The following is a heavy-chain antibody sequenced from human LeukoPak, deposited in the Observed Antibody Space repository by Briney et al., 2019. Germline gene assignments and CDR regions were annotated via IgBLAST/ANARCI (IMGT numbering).Heavy chain of an antibody. Sequence: PGGSLRLLCAASGFILSSYAKHWVRQAPGKGLEYVSAISSDGGSTYYGNSVKGRFTISRDNSKNTLYLQMGSLRAEDMAVYYCARVSSTWTLIDYWGQGTLVTVSS. CDR1: GFILSSYA. V-gene: IGHV3-64*01. J-gene: IGHJ4*02. D-gene: IGHD6-13*01. CDR3: ARVSSTWTLIDY. CDR2: ISSDGGST.